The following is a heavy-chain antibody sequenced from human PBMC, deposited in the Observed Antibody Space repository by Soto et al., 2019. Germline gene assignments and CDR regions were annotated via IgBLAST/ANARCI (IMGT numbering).Heavy chain of an antibody. J-gene: IGHJ6*01. CDR2: IIPIDATV. CDR1: GGTFSNYA. CDR3: ARDLLGFGYTYADV. D-gene: IGHD3-10*01. Sequence: QVQLVQSGAEVKKPGSSVKVSCKDSGGTFSNYALISWVRQAPGQGLEWMGGIIPIDATVNYAQKFQGRITITADESTTTAYMDLGSLRSEDTAVYYCARDLLGFGYTYADVWGQGTTVTVSS. V-gene: IGHV1-69*12.